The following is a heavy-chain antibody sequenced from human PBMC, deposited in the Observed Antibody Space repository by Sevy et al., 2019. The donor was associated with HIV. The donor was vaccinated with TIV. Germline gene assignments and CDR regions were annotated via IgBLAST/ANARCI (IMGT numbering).Heavy chain of an antibody. CDR1: GFTFSDHY. V-gene: IGHV3-72*01. D-gene: IGHD6-13*01. Sequence: GGSLRLSCAASGFTFSDHYMEWVRQAPGKGLEWVGRIRNKADSYTTEYAASVKGRFTISRDDSKNSLYLLMNSLKTEETAVYYCATHGGIAAAGRVFDYWGQGTLVTVSS. J-gene: IGHJ4*02. CDR2: IRNKADSYTT. CDR3: ATHGGIAAAGRVFDY.